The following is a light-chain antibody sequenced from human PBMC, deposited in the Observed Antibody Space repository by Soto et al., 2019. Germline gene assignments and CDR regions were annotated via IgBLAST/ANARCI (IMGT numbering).Light chain of an antibody. J-gene: IGLJ1*01. CDR1: SSDVGRYNL. V-gene: IGLV2-23*02. CDR3: CSYAGTTTFYV. CDR2: DVT. Sequence: QSVLTQPASVSGSPGQSITISCTGTSSDVGRYNLVSWYQHHPGKAPKLIIYDVTQWPSGASNRFSGSKSGNTASLTIFGLQAEDEADYYCCSYAGTTTFYVFRTGTKVTVL.